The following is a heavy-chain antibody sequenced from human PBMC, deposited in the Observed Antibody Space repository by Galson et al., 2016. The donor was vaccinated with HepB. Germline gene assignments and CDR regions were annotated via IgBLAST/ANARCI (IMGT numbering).Heavy chain of an antibody. CDR3: AFGYEGF. CDR1: GYKFSDYW. J-gene: IGHJ4*02. Sequence: QSGAEVKKPGEPLRISCKGSGYKFSDYWITWVRQMPGKGLEFMGRINPSDGYTRYSPSFQGHVTFSVDKSRNTAYLNWSSLKASDTAMYFCAFGYEGFWGQGTLVTVSS. CDR2: INPSDGYT. D-gene: IGHD5-12*01. V-gene: IGHV5-10-1*01.